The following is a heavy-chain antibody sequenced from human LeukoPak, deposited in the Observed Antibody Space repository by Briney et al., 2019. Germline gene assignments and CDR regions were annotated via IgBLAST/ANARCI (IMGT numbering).Heavy chain of an antibody. Sequence: GGSLRPSCAASGFTFSSYWMHWVRQAPGKGLVWVSRIKGDGNTNYADSVKGRFTISRDNAKNTVSLQMNSLRAEDTGVYYCARAPSEIGGYYPEYFRHWGQGTLVTVSP. CDR1: GFTFSSYW. J-gene: IGHJ1*01. V-gene: IGHV3-74*01. CDR2: IKGDGNT. D-gene: IGHD3-22*01. CDR3: ARAPSEIGGYYPEYFRH.